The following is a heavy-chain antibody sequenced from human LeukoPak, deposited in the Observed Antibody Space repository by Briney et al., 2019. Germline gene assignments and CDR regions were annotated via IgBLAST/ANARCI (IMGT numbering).Heavy chain of an antibody. J-gene: IGHJ6*03. V-gene: IGHV3-48*03. Sequence: GGSLRLSCAASGFTFSSYEMNWVRQAPGKGLEWVSYISSSGSTIYYADSVKGRFTISRDNAKNSLYLQMNSLRAEDTAVYYCARMGWYYYHMDVWGKGTTVTISS. CDR2: ISSSGSTI. CDR1: GFTFSSYE. D-gene: IGHD2-15*01. CDR3: ARMGWYYYHMDV.